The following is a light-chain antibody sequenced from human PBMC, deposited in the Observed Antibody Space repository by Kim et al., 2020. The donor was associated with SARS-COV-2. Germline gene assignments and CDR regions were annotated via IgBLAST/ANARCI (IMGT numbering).Light chain of an antibody. V-gene: IGKV3-11*01. CDR1: QSVSSY. CDR3: QQHNTWPLT. CDR2: DAS. J-gene: IGKJ4*01. Sequence: EIVLTQSPAPPSLSPGERATLSCRASQSVSSYLAWYQQKPGQAPRLLISDASNRATGIPARFSGSGSGTDLTLTISSLQPEDFAVYYCQQHNTWPLTFGEGTKVDIK.